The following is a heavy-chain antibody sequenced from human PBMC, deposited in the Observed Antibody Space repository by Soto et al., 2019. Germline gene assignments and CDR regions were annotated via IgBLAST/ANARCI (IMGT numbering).Heavy chain of an antibody. V-gene: IGHV3-33*01. J-gene: IGHJ4*02. CDR2: IWYDGSNK. D-gene: IGHD6-6*01. Sequence: GGSLRLSCAASGFTFSSYGMHWVRQAPGKGLEWVAVIWYDGSNKYYADSVKGRFTISRDNSKNTLYLQMNSLRAEDTAVYYCARDLPHQYSSSSGSDYWGQGTLVTVSS. CDR1: GFTFSSYG. CDR3: ARDLPHQYSSSSGSDY.